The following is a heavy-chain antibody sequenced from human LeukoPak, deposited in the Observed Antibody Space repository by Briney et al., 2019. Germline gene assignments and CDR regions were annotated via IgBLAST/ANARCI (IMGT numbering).Heavy chain of an antibody. V-gene: IGHV3-23*01. CDR2: IRPTGSNT. CDR3: AKLAFYETSAPLRDLSF. J-gene: IGHJ4*02. CDR1: GFPFNTYA. D-gene: IGHD1-14*01. Sequence: PGGSLRLSCAASGFPFNTYAMRWVRQARGKGLEWVSIIRPTGSNTYYASSVKGRFTISRDDSKTTLYLQMSSLKAEDTAIYYCAKLAFYETSAPLRDLSFWGQGTLVTVSS.